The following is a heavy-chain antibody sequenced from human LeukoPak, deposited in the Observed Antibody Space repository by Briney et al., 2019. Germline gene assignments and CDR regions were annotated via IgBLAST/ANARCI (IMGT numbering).Heavy chain of an antibody. Sequence: ASVKVSCKASGYTFTAYYIHWVRQAPGQGLEWMAWINPNNGGTNYAQKFQGRVTMTRDTSISTAYMELSRLRSDDTAVYYCARAQYYYDSSGYDHDYWGQGTLVTVSS. CDR1: GYTFTAYY. CDR2: INPNNGGT. J-gene: IGHJ4*02. D-gene: IGHD3-22*01. V-gene: IGHV1-2*02. CDR3: ARAQYYYDSSGYDHDY.